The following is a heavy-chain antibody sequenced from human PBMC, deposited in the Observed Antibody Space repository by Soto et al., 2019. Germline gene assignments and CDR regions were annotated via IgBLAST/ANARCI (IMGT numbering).Heavy chain of an antibody. J-gene: IGHJ6*02. CDR3: ARDAYYDFWSDLRYYYGMDV. V-gene: IGHV4-30-2*01. D-gene: IGHD3-3*01. CDR1: GGSISSGGYS. CDR2: IYHSGST. Sequence: SETLSLTCAVSGGSISSGGYSWSWIRQPPGKGLEWIGYIYHSGSTYYNPSLKSRVTISVDRSKNQFSLKLSSVTAADTAVYYCARDAYYDFWSDLRYYYGMDVWGQGTTVTVS.